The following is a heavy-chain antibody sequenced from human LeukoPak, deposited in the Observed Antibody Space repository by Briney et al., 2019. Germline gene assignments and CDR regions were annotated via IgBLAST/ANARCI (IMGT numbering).Heavy chain of an antibody. D-gene: IGHD3-10*01. CDR2: IYHSGST. CDR1: GGSISSGGYS. V-gene: IGHV4-30-2*01. CDR3: ARAITMPSPEAFDI. J-gene: IGHJ3*02. Sequence: SQTLSLTCAVSGGSISSGGYSWSWIRQPPGKGLEWIGYIYHSGSTYYNPSLKSRVTISVDRSKNQFSLKLSSVTAADTAVYYCARAITMPSPEAFDIWGQGTMVTVSS.